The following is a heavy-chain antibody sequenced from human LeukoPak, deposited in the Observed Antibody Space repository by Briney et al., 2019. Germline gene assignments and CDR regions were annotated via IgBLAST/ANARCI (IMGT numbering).Heavy chain of an antibody. CDR1: GGSISSGSYY. D-gene: IGHD2-2*01. J-gene: IGHJ6*02. V-gene: IGHV4-61*02. CDR2: IYTSGST. CDR3: ARDPALEYCSSTSCYPYYYYGMDV. Sequence: SETLSLTCTVSGGSISSGSYYWSWIRQPAGKGLEWIRRIYTSGSTNYNPSLKSRVTISVDTSKNQFSLKLSSVTAADTAVYYCARDPALEYCSSTSCYPYYYYGMDVWGQGTTVTVSS.